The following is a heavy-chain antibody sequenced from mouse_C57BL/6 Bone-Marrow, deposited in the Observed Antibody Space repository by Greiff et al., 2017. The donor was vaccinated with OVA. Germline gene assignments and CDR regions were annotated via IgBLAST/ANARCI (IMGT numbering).Heavy chain of an antibody. CDR3: AREDFDY. CDR2: ISYDGSN. J-gene: IGHJ2*01. CDR1: GYSITSGYY. V-gene: IGHV3-6*01. Sequence: EVQLQESGPGLVKPSQSLSLTCSVTGYSITSGYYWNWIRQFPGNKLEWMGYISYDGSNNYNPSLKNRISITRDTSKNQFFLKLNSVTTEDTATYYCAREDFDYWGKGTTLTVSS.